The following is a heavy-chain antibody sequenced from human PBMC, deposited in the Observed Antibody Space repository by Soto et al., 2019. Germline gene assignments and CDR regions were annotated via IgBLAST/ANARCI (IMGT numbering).Heavy chain of an antibody. CDR2: INHSGST. Sequence: QVQLQQWGAGLLKPSETLSLTCAVYGGSFSGYYWSWIRQPPGKGLEWIGEINHSGSTNYNPSLKSRVTISVDTSKNQFSLKLSSVTAADAAVYYCARGGWLLGWGQGTLVTVSS. CDR3: ARGGWLLG. CDR1: GGSFSGYY. V-gene: IGHV4-34*01. D-gene: IGHD1-26*01. J-gene: IGHJ4*02.